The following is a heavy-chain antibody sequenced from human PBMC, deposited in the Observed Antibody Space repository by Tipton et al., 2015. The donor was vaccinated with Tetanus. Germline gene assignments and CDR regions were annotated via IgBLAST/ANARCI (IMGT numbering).Heavy chain of an antibody. V-gene: IGHV4-4*07. CDR2: IYKSGDV. Sequence: TLSLTCVVSGDSIKSYYWSWIRQSAGKGLEWIGRIYKSGDVNNNPSLKSRLTLPVDTSKTRLSLKLTSVTAADTAVYYCASHHQYDILGYLMPFGPGGQGTVVTVSS. CDR3: ASHHQYDILGYLMPFGP. D-gene: IGHD2/OR15-2a*01. CDR1: GDSIKSYY. J-gene: IGHJ5*02.